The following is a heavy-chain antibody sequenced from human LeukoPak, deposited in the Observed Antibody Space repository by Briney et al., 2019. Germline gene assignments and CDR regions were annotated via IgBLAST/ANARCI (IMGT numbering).Heavy chain of an antibody. CDR2: IYYSGST. D-gene: IGHD3-22*01. Sequence: SETLSLTCTVSGGSISSYYWSWIRQPPGKGLEWIGYIYYSGSTNYNPFLKSRVTISVDTSKNQFSLKLSSVTAADTAVYYCARDSPGYARDYYDSSGYYYGGYYYYMDVWGKGTTVTVSS. CDR3: ARDSPGYARDYYDSSGYYYGGYYYYMDV. J-gene: IGHJ6*03. V-gene: IGHV4-59*12. CDR1: GGSISSYY.